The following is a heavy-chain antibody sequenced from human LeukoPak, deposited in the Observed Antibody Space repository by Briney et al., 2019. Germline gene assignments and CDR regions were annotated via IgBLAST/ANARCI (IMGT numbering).Heavy chain of an antibody. Sequence: GGSLRLSCAASGSTFRDYWMHWIRQAPGKGLVWVSRIKGDGSHTIYADSVKGRFTISRDNAKNTLYLQMKSLRVEDTALYYCVRDWDHFDFDSWGQGTLVTVSS. CDR3: VRDWDHFDFDS. CDR2: IKGDGSHT. CDR1: GSTFRDYW. V-gene: IGHV3-74*01. D-gene: IGHD1-26*01. J-gene: IGHJ5*01.